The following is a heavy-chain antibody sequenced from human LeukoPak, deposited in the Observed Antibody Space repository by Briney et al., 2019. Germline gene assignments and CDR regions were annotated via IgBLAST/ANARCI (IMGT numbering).Heavy chain of an antibody. V-gene: IGHV3-33*03. CDR2: IWSDGSHK. D-gene: IGHD4-17*01. Sequence: GGSLRLSCVASGFTFSNFGMHWVRQTPGNGLEWAAVIWSDGSHKYYDDSVKGRFTISRDNSQNTVYLQMNSLRAADTSIYFCAEDANDFGDSYFDSWGQGTLVTVSS. CDR1: GFTFSNFG. CDR3: AEDANDFGDSYFDS. J-gene: IGHJ5*01.